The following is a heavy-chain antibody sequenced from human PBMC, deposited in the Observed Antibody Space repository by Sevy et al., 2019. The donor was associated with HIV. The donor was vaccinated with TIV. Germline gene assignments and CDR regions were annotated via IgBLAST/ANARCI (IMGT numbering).Heavy chain of an antibody. CDR2: ISSSSSYI. Sequence: GGSLRLPCAASGFTFSSYSMNWVRQAPGKGLEWVSSISSSSSYIYYADSVKGRFTISRDNAKNSLYLQMNSLRAEDTAVYYCARLAHYDFWSGYHYGMDVWGQGTTVTVSS. V-gene: IGHV3-21*01. CDR3: ARLAHYDFWSGYHYGMDV. D-gene: IGHD3-3*01. CDR1: GFTFSSYS. J-gene: IGHJ6*02.